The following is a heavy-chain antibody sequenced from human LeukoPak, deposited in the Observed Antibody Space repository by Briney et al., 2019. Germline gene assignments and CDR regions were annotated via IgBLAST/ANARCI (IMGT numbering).Heavy chain of an antibody. V-gene: IGHV4-34*01. CDR1: GGSFSGYY. J-gene: IGHJ3*02. D-gene: IGHD6-19*01. Sequence: PSETLSLTCAVYGGSFSGYYWSWIRQPPGKGLEWIGEINHSGSTNYNPSPKSRVTISVDTSKNQFSLKLSSVTAADTAVYYCAVGSVAGTFDIWGQGTMVTVSS. CDR3: AVGSVAGTFDI. CDR2: INHSGST.